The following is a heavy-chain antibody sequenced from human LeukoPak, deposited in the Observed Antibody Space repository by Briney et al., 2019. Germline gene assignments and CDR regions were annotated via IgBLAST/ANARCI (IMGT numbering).Heavy chain of an antibody. CDR2: IYTSGST. Sequence: SETLSLTCTVSGGSISSYYWSWIRQPAGKGLEWIGRIYTSGSTNYNPSLKSRVTMSVDTSKNQFPLKLSSVTAADTAVYYCARKAVAGTYFDYWGQGTLVTVSS. CDR3: ARKAVAGTYFDY. V-gene: IGHV4-4*07. J-gene: IGHJ4*02. D-gene: IGHD6-19*01. CDR1: GGSISSYY.